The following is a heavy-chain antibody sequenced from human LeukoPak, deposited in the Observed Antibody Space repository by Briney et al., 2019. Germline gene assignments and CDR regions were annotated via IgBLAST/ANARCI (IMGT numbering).Heavy chain of an antibody. J-gene: IGHJ4*02. CDR3: ARRRDGYNPRYYFDY. Sequence: SETLSLTCAASGYSISSGYYWGWIRQPPGKGLEWIGSIYHSGSTYYNPPLKSRVTISVDTSKNQFSLKLSSVTAADTAVYYCARRRDGYNPRYYFDYWGQGTLVTVSS. CDR2: IYHSGST. V-gene: IGHV4-38-2*01. D-gene: IGHD5-24*01. CDR1: GYSISSGYY.